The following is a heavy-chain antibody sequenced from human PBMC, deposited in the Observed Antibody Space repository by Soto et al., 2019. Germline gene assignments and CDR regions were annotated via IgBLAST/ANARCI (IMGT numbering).Heavy chain of an antibody. V-gene: IGHV3-53*01. CDR1: GFTVTNKY. CDR2: IYSGGAT. CDR3: ARVDYGDYGWYFDL. D-gene: IGHD4-17*01. J-gene: IGHJ2*01. Sequence: EVQLVESGGNLIQPGGSLRLSCAASGFTVTNKYITWVRQAPGKGLEWVSLIYSGGATSYADSVKGRFTISRDNSKDILYLQVNSLRAEDTAVYYCARVDYGDYGWYFDLWGRGTLVTVSS.